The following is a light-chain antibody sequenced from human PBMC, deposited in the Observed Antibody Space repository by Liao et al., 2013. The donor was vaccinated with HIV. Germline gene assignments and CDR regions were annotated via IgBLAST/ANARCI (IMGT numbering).Light chain of an antibody. CDR1: ALAKQF. CDR2: KDN. Sequence: SYVLTQPPSVSVSPGQTARITCSGDALAKQFAAWYQQRAGQAPVLLIYKDNERPSGIPARFSGSSSGATVTLTINRVQAEDEADYYCQSADSGLAYVRFGGGTKLTVV. J-gene: IGLJ2*01. CDR3: QSADSGLAYVR. V-gene: IGLV3-25*03.